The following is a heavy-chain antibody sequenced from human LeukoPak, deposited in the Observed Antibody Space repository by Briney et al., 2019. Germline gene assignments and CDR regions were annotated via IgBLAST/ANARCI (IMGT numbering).Heavy chain of an antibody. CDR2: IIPIFGTA. CDR1: VGTFSSYA. Sequence: ASVNVSCKASVGTFSSYAISWVRQAPGQGLEWMGGIIPIFGTANYAQKFQGRVTITADKSTSTAYMELSSLRSEDTAVYYCARGTYYDILTGYPRGFDYWGQGTLVTVSS. J-gene: IGHJ4*02. D-gene: IGHD3-9*01. CDR3: ARGTYYDILTGYPRGFDY. V-gene: IGHV1-69*06.